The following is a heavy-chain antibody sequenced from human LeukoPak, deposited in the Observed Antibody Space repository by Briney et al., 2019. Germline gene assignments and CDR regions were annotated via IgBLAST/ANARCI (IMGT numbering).Heavy chain of an antibody. D-gene: IGHD1-1*01. CDR2: ISYDGSDR. V-gene: IGHV3-30*18. J-gene: IGHJ4*02. Sequence: PGGSLRLSCAASGFTFSSYAMSWVRQAPGKGLEWVAVISYDGSDRYYANFVKGRFTISRDNSKNTLFLQTNSMRPEDTAVYYCAKGVSRGVDPTGLEYWGQGTLVTVSS. CDR1: GFTFSSYA. CDR3: AKGVSRGVDPTGLEY.